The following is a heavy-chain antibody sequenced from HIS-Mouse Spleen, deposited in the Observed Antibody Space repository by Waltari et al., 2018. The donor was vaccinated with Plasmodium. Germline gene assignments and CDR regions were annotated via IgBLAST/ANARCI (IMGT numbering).Heavy chain of an antibody. V-gene: IGHV1-18*01. CDR1: GYTFTRYG. J-gene: IGHJ3*02. CDR2: ISAYNGNT. D-gene: IGHD6-19*01. CDR3: ARGSAGDAFDI. Sequence: QVQLVQSGTDMKKPGASVKVSCKASGYTFTRYGRNWVRQAPGQGLEWMGWISAYNGNTNYAQKLQGRVTMTTDTSTSTAYMQLRSLRSDDTAVYYCARGSAGDAFDIWGQGTMVTVSS.